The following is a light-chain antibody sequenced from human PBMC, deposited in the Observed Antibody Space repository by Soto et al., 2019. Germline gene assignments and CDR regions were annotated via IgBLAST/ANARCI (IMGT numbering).Light chain of an antibody. Sequence: QSALTQPASVSGSPGQSITISCTGTSSDVGGYNYVSWYQQHPGKAPKLMIYDVSNRPSGVSNRFSGSKSGNTASLTSSGLQAEDEADYYCSSYTSSSPGVFGGGTQLTVL. V-gene: IGLV2-14*01. CDR2: DVS. CDR1: SSDVGGYNY. J-gene: IGLJ3*02. CDR3: SSYTSSSPGV.